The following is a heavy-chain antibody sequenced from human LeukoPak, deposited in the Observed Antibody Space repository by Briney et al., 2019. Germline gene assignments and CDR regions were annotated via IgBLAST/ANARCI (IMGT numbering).Heavy chain of an antibody. Sequence: SETLSLTCAVYGGSFSGYYWSWIRQPPGKGLEWIGEINHSGSTNYNPSLKSRVTISVDTSKNQFPLKLSSVTAADTAVYYCARVVRAAAGTGGYDYWGQGTLVTVSS. CDR2: INHSGST. J-gene: IGHJ4*02. V-gene: IGHV4-34*01. CDR3: ARVVRAAAGTGGYDY. CDR1: GGSFSGYY. D-gene: IGHD6-13*01.